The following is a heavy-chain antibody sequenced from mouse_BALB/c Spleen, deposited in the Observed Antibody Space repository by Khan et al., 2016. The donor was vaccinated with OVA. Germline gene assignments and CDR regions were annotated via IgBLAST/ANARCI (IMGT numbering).Heavy chain of an antibody. J-gene: IGHJ2*02. D-gene: IGHD2-13*01. Sequence: EVQLQESGPGLVKPSQSLSLTCTVTGYSITSYYAWNWIRQSPGNILEWMGFISYSGNTKYNPSLKSRFSITRDTSKNQFFLQLNSVTTEDTATFYGAKFYGEDFDYWGQGTSVTVSA. V-gene: IGHV3-2*02. CDR3: AKFYGEDFDY. CDR1: GYSITSYYA. CDR2: ISYSGNT.